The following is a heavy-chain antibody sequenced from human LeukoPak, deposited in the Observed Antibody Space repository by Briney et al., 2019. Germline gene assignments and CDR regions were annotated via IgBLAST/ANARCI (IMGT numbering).Heavy chain of an antibody. CDR3: ARGRGSGRNWFDP. V-gene: IGHV4-34*01. D-gene: IGHD6-19*01. CDR1: GGSFSGYY. CDR2: INHSGST. J-gene: IGHJ5*02. Sequence: PSETLSLTCDVYGGSFSGYYWSWLRQPPGKGLEWIGEINHSGSTNYNPSLKSRVTISVDTSKTQFSLRLSSVTAADTAVYYCARGRGSGRNWFDPWGQGTLVTVSS.